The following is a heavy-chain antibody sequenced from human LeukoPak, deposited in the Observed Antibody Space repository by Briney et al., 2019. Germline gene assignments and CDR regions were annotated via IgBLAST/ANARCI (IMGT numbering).Heavy chain of an antibody. CDR3: ARAPVVVVTDAYYYGMDV. Sequence: GGSLRLSCAASGSTFSSYAMHWVRQAPGKGLEWVAVISYDGSNKYYADSVKGRFTISRDNSKNTLYLQMNSLRAEDTAVYYCARAPVVVVTDAYYYGMDVWGQGTTVTVSS. J-gene: IGHJ6*02. V-gene: IGHV3-30-3*01. CDR1: GSTFSSYA. D-gene: IGHD3-22*01. CDR2: ISYDGSNK.